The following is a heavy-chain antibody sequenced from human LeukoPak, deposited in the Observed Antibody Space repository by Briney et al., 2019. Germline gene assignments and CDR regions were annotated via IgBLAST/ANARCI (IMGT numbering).Heavy chain of an antibody. CDR3: AKDEWELPFYYYYGMDV. Sequence: GGSLRLSCAASGFTFSSYGMHWVRQAPGKGLKWVAVISYDGSNKYYADSVKGRFTISRDNCKNTLYLQMSSLRAEDTAVYYCAKDEWELPFYYYYGMDVWGQGTTVTVSS. CDR2: ISYDGSNK. J-gene: IGHJ6*02. CDR1: GFTFSSYG. V-gene: IGHV3-30*18. D-gene: IGHD1-26*01.